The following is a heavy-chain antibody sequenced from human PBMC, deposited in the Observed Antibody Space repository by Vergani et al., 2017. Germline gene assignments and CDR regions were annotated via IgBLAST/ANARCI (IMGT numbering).Heavy chain of an antibody. V-gene: IGHV1-2*02. CDR3: AIPPYDFWSGNRACYLDY. CDR2: INPNSGST. J-gene: IGHJ4*02. CDR1: GYTFTGYY. D-gene: IGHD3-3*01. Sequence: QVQLVQSGAEVKKPGASVKVSCKASGYTFTGYYMHWVRQAPGQGLEWMGWINPNSGSTNYAQTFQGRVTMTRDTSISTAYMELSRLRSDDTAVYYCAIPPYDFWSGNRACYLDYWGQGTLVTVSS.